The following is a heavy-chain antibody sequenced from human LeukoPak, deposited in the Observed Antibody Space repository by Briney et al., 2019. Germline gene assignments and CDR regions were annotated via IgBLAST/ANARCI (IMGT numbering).Heavy chain of an antibody. V-gene: IGHV1-69*04. CDR2: IIPILGIA. Sequence: SVTVSCTASGGTFSSYAISWVRQGPAQGLEWMGRIIPILGIANYAQKFQGRVTITADKSTSTAYMELSSLRSEDTAVYYCARVDTAMVIDYWGQGTLVTVSS. J-gene: IGHJ4*02. D-gene: IGHD5-18*01. CDR3: ARVDTAMVIDY. CDR1: GGTFSSYA.